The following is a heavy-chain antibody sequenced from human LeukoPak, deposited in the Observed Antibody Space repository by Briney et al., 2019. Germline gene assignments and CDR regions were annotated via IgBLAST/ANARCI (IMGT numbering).Heavy chain of an antibody. J-gene: IGHJ6*02. Sequence: GESLKISFKGSGYRFTSYWIGWVRPMPGKGREWMGIIYPGDSDTRYSPSFQGQVTISADKSISTAYLQWSSLKASDNAMYYCARGFLEWSPTYGMDVWGQGTTVTVSS. D-gene: IGHD3-3*01. CDR2: IYPGDSDT. V-gene: IGHV5-51*01. CDR3: ARGFLEWSPTYGMDV. CDR1: GYRFTSYW.